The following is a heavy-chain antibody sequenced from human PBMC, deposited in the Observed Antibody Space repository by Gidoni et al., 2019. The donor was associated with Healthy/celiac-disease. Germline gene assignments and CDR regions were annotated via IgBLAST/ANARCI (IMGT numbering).Heavy chain of an antibody. Sequence: VQLQESGPGLVKPSGTLSLTCAVSGGSLRSSNWWSWVRQPPGKGLEWIGEIYHSGSTNYNPSLKSRVTISVDKSKNQFSLKLSSVTAADTAVYYCARDALRPPTVTTVDYWGQGTLVTVSS. CDR3: ARDALRPPTVTTVDY. CDR2: IYHSGST. J-gene: IGHJ4*02. V-gene: IGHV4-4*02. D-gene: IGHD4-17*01. CDR1: GGSLRSSNW.